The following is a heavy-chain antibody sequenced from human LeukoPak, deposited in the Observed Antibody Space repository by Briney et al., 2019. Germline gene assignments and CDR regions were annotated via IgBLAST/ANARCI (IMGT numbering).Heavy chain of an antibody. J-gene: IGHJ4*02. D-gene: IGHD6-13*01. CDR2: INHSGST. V-gene: IGHV4-34*01. Sequence: SETLSLTCAVYGGSFSGYYWSWIRQPPGKGLEWIGEINHSGSTNYNPSLKSRVTMSVDTSKNQFSLKLSSVTAADTAVYYCASIAAAGLHPFDYWGQGTLVTVSS. CDR3: ASIAAAGLHPFDY. CDR1: GGSFSGYY.